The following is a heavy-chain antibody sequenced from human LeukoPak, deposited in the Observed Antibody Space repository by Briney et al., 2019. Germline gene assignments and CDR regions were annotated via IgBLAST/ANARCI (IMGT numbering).Heavy chain of an antibody. CDR3: ARNPRDMAPGYYYYYGMDV. V-gene: IGHV1-69*13. CDR2: IIPIFGTA. D-gene: IGHD5-24*01. Sequence: GASVKVSCTASGGTFSSYAISWVRQAPGQGLEWMGGIIPIFGTANYAQKFQGRVTITADESTSTAYMELSSLRSEDTAVYYCARNPRDMAPGYYYYYGMDVWGQGTTVTVSS. CDR1: GGTFSSYA. J-gene: IGHJ6*02.